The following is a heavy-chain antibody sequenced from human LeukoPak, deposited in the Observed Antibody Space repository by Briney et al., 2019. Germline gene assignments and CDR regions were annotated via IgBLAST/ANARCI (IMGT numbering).Heavy chain of an antibody. CDR1: GYTFTSYD. D-gene: IGHD5-12*01. V-gene: IGHV1-8*01. Sequence: ASVKVSCKASGYTFTSYDINWVRQATGQGLEWMGWMSPNSGNTGYAQKFQGRVTMTRNTSISTAYMELSSLRSEDTAVYYCARAHPPYDSDYYYGMDVWGQGTTVTVSS. J-gene: IGHJ6*02. CDR2: MSPNSGNT. CDR3: ARAHPPYDSDYYYGMDV.